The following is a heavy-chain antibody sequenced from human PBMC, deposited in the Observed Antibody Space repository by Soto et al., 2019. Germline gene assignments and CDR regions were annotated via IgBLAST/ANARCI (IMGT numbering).Heavy chain of an antibody. CDR2: ISSSSSYI. Sequence: GGSLRLSCAASGFTFSSYSMNWVRQAPGKGLEWVSSISSSSSYIYYADSVKGRFTISRDNAKNSLYLQMNSLRAEDTAVYYCARDFSDPNYCDSSGYYLDVWGQGTTVTVSS. J-gene: IGHJ6*02. D-gene: IGHD3-22*01. CDR3: ARDFSDPNYCDSSGYYLDV. CDR1: GFTFSSYS. V-gene: IGHV3-21*01.